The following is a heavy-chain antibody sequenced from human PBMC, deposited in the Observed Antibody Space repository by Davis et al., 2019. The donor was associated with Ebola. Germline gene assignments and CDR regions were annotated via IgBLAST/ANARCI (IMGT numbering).Heavy chain of an antibody. Sequence: GGSLRLSCAVSGFTLRSYVVSWVRQAPGAGLELVSSMSTNGSKTDYGDSVKGRFTISRDNSMNILYLQMNSLRAEDTAVYYCAKKIPGNNPFDSWGQGTLVTVSS. CDR3: AKKIPGNNPFDS. D-gene: IGHD1-14*01. CDR2: MSTNGSKT. CDR1: GFTLRSYV. V-gene: IGHV3-23*01. J-gene: IGHJ4*02.